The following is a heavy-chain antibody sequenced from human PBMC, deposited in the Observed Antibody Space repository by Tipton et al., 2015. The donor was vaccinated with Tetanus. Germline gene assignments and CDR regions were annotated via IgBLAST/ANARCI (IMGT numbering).Heavy chain of an antibody. CDR2: VYYDGRA. CDR1: GGSISGSEYY. Sequence: TLSLTCTVSGGSISGSEYYWGWIRQPPGEGLEGIAGVYYDGRAYTNPSLKSRIAISIDTSGSQFSLKVHSVTAADTAFYYCTRHVVEAVPRWFDPWGQGTLVTVSS. J-gene: IGHJ5*02. V-gene: IGHV4-39*01. D-gene: IGHD2-2*01. CDR3: TRHVVEAVPRWFDP.